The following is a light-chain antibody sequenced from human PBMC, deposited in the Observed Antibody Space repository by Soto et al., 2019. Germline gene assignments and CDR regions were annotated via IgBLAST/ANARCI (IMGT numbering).Light chain of an antibody. CDR3: SSYSRTSTLV. CDR2: DVS. CDR1: SSDVGGYNY. J-gene: IGLJ2*01. Sequence: QSVLTQPASVSESPGQSITISCTGTSSDVGGYNYVSWYQQHPGKAPKLMIYDVSDRPSGVSNRFSGSKSGNTASLTISGLQAEDEAAYYCSSYSRTSTLVFGGGTKLTVL. V-gene: IGLV2-14*03.